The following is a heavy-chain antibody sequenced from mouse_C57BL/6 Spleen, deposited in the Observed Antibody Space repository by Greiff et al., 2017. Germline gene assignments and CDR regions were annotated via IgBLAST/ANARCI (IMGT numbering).Heavy chain of an antibody. J-gene: IGHJ2*01. D-gene: IGHD2-14*01. V-gene: IGHV5-9-1*02. CDR1: GFTFSSYA. Sequence: EVKLVESGAGLVKPGASLKLSCAASGFTFSSYAMSWVRQTPEKRLEWVAYISSGGDYIDYADTVKGRFTISRDNARNTLYLQMSSLKSEDTAMYYCTRDYRYFDYWGQGTTLTVSS. CDR2: ISSGGDYI. CDR3: TRDYRYFDY.